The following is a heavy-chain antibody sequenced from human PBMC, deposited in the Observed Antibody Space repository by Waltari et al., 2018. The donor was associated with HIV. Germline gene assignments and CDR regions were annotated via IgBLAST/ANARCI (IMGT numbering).Heavy chain of an antibody. CDR1: GFELRHYS. J-gene: IGHJ4*02. V-gene: IGHV3-7*03. D-gene: IGHD3-16*01. Sequence: LVESGGGVVKTGGSIRLTCEASGFELRHYSMNWVRQSPMRGLEWVGCIRRANNEKHYLESVRGRFAISRDISERSVYLQMESLKEDDTATYFCVRDDPGYGPIDYWGQGTLVTV. CDR3: VRDDPGYGPIDY. CDR2: IRRANNEK.